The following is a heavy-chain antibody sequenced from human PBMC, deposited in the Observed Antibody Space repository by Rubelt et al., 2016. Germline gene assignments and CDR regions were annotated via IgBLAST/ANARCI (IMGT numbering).Heavy chain of an antibody. Sequence: VQLVESGGGLVQPGGSLRLSCAASGFTFSSYAMSWVRQAPGKGLEWVAVISYDGSNKYYADSVKGRFTISRDNFKNTVNLQMNRLRAEDRAVYYCATRRSDYYDSSALDYWGQGTLVTVSS. CDR3: ATRRSDYYDSSALDY. CDR1: GFTFSSYA. D-gene: IGHD3-22*01. CDR2: ISYDGSNK. V-gene: IGHV3-30*03. J-gene: IGHJ4*02.